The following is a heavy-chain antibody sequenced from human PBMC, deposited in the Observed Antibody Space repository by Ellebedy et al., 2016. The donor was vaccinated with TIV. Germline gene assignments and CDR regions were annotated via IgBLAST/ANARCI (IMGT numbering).Heavy chain of an antibody. V-gene: IGHV3-23*01. Sequence: GESLKISCVASGITFSSYAMCWVRQAPGKGLEWVSTISDSGGNTHFPDSVKGRFTISRDTSRNTVYLQMNNLRAEDTAVYYCARDSGMRRSWDNDYWGQGTLVTVSS. CDR1: GITFSSYA. D-gene: IGHD3-10*01. J-gene: IGHJ4*02. CDR3: ARDSGMRRSWDNDY. CDR2: ISDSGGNT.